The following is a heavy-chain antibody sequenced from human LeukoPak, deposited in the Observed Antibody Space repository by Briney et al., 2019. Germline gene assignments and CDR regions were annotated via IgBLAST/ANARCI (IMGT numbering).Heavy chain of an antibody. D-gene: IGHD1-26*01. J-gene: IGHJ4*02. CDR1: GFTFSSYG. Sequence: PGGSLRLSCAASGFTFSSYGMHWVRQAPGKGLEWVAVISYDGSNKYCADSVKGRFTISRDNSKNTLYLQMNSLRAEDTAVYYCAKEIVGAPGGLWGQGTLVTVSS. V-gene: IGHV3-30*18. CDR2: ISYDGSNK. CDR3: AKEIVGAPGGL.